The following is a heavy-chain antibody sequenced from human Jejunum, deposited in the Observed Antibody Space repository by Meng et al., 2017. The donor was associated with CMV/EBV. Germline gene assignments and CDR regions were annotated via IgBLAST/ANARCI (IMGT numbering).Heavy chain of an antibody. CDR1: GGSFSSYY. Sequence: LARRCAGYGGSFSSYYVSWIRQSPGKGLEWIGEINDSESTNYNPSLKSRVTMSVDTPKNQFSLKLTSVTAADTGVYYCARGVGVDPWGQGTLVTVSS. J-gene: IGHJ5*02. CDR3: ARGVGVDP. CDR2: INDSEST. V-gene: IGHV4-34*01.